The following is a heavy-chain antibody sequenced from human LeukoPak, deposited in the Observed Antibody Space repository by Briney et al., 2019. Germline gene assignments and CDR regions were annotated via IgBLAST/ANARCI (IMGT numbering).Heavy chain of an antibody. Sequence: TGGSLRLSCSASGFTFSSYAMYWVRQAPGKGLEYVSVITSNGGSTSFADSVKGRFTISRDNSKNTLYLQMSSLRPEDTAVYYCVKAPSITATSYYFDYWGQGTLVTVSS. CDR3: VKAPSITATSYYFDY. CDR1: GFTFSSYA. J-gene: IGHJ4*02. D-gene: IGHD1-7*01. V-gene: IGHV3-64D*09. CDR2: ITSNGGST.